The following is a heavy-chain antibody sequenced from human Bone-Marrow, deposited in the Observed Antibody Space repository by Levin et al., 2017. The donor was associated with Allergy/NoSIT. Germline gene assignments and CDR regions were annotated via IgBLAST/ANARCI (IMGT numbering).Heavy chain of an antibody. D-gene: IGHD2-8*01. Sequence: ASVKVSCKASGYSFITYAVIWVRQAPGQGLEWLGWINTDTGNPTYAQGFTGRFVFSLDTSVSPAYLESNSLRADDTGTYFCARAPRFLYGPYAFDIWGQGTMISVSS. V-gene: IGHV7-4-1*02. CDR1: GYSFITYA. CDR3: ARAPRFLYGPYAFDI. J-gene: IGHJ3*02. CDR2: INTDTGNP.